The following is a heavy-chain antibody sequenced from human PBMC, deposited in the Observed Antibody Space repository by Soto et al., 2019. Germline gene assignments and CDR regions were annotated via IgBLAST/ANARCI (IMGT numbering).Heavy chain of an antibody. Sequence: KISCKGSGYSFTSYWIGWVRQMPGKGLEWMGIIYPGDSDTRYSPSFQGQVTISADKSISTAYLQWSSLKASDTAMYYCARHTGATFSYYYYGMDVWGQRTTVTVSS. J-gene: IGHJ6*02. CDR2: IYPGDSDT. CDR1: GYSFTSYW. D-gene: IGHD3-3*02. V-gene: IGHV5-51*01. CDR3: ARHTGATFSYYYYGMDV.